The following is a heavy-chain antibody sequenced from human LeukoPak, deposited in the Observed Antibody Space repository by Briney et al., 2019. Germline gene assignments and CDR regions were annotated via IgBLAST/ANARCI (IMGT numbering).Heavy chain of an antibody. V-gene: IGHV1-8*01. J-gene: IGHJ5*02. CDR2: MNPNSGNT. D-gene: IGHD6-13*01. Sequence: ASVKVSCKASGYTFTSYDINWGRQATGQGLEWMGWMNPNSGNTGYAQKFQGRVTMTRNNSISTAYMELSSLRSEDTAVYYCARGRVAAAPSHPEYNWLDPWGQGTLVTVSS. CDR1: GYTFTSYD. CDR3: ARGRVAAAPSHPEYNWLDP.